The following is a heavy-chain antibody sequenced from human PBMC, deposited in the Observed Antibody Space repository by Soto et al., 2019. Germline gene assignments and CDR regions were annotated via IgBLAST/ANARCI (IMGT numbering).Heavy chain of an antibody. CDR2: INQSGST. D-gene: IGHD3-3*01. Sequence: SETLSLTCAVYGGSFSGYYWSWIRQPPGKGLEWIGEINQSGSTNYNPSLKSRVTISGDTSKNQFSLRLRSVTAADTAVYYCARGILAYGVVREPIFYVHWGQGTQVTVSS. J-gene: IGHJ4*02. V-gene: IGHV4-34*01. CDR1: GGSFSGYY. CDR3: ARGILAYGVVREPIFYVH.